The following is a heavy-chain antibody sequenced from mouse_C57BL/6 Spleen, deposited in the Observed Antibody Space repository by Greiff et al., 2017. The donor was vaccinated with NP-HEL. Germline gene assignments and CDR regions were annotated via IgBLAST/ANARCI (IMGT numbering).Heavy chain of an antibody. CDR3: ARHEGPYYYGSSSYAMDY. J-gene: IGHJ4*01. V-gene: IGHV1-62-2*01. CDR2: FYPGSGSI. D-gene: IGHD1-1*01. Sequence: VQLQQSGAELVKPGASVKLSCKASGYTFTEYPIHWVKQRSGQGLEWIGWFYPGSGSIKYNEKFKDKATLTADKSSSTVYMELSRLTSEDSAVYFCARHEGPYYYGSSSYAMDYWGKGTSVTVSS. CDR1: GYTFTEYP.